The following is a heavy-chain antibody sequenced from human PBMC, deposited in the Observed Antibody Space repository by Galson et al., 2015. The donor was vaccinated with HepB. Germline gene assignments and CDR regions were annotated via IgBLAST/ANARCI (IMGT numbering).Heavy chain of an antibody. CDR2: ISGGGHST. CDR1: GFTFSTYA. CDR3: AKRVVAATAYYFDY. Sequence: SLRLSCAASGFTFSTYAMSWVRQAPGKGLDWVSAISGGGHSTYYADSVRGRFTISRDNSKNTLYLQMNSLRAEDTAVYYCAKRVVAATAYYFDYWGQGTLVTVSS. V-gene: IGHV3-23*01. D-gene: IGHD2-15*01. J-gene: IGHJ4*02.